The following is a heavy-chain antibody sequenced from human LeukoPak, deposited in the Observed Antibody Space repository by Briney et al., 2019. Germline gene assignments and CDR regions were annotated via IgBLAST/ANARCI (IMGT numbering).Heavy chain of an antibody. CDR3: ARGRGYTYANDY. Sequence: GGSLRLSCAASGFTFSTSWMHWVRQAPGKGLLWVSRIDTDGRTTSYADSVKGRFTISRDNAKNTLYLQMNSLRGEDTAVYYCARGRGYTYANDYWGQGTLVTVS. V-gene: IGHV3-74*01. D-gene: IGHD5-18*01. CDR1: GFTFSTSW. J-gene: IGHJ4*02. CDR2: IDTDGRTT.